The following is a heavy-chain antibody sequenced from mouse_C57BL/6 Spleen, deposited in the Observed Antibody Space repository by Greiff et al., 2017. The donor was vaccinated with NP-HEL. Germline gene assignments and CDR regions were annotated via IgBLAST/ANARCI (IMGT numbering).Heavy chain of an antibody. CDR1: GYSITSGYF. CDR3: ACPIGRLDY. V-gene: IGHV3-6*01. Sequence: EVKLVESGPGLVKPSQSLSLSCSASGYSITSGYFWNWIRQPPGNQPEWMGYISYDGSNNYNPSLKNRISITRDTSKNQFFLKLNSVTTEDTATYCCACPIGRLDYWGQGASVTVAS. CDR2: ISYDGSN. J-gene: IGHJ4*01.